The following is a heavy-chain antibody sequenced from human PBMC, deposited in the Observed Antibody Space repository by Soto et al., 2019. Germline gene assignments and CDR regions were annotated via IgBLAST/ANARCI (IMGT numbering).Heavy chain of an antibody. Sequence: ASVKVSCKASGYTFTSYDINWVRQATGQGLEWMGWMNPNSGNTGYAQTFQGRVTMTRNTSASTAYMELSSLRSEDTAVYYCARAVARGVKTIYYYYGLDVWGQGTTVTVSS. CDR1: GYTFTSYD. CDR2: MNPNSGNT. V-gene: IGHV1-8*01. CDR3: ARAVARGVKTIYYYYGLDV. J-gene: IGHJ6*02. D-gene: IGHD3-10*01.